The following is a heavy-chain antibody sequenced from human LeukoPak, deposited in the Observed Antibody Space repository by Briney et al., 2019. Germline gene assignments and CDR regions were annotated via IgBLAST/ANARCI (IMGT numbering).Heavy chain of an antibody. CDR2: INKDGSEG. Sequence: GGSLRLSCAASGFTFSNFWMSWVRQAPGKGLEWVAGINKDGSEGFYVNSVKGRFTISRDNARNSLYLQINSLSAEDTAVYYCTKLEYGCIIGGDYWGQGALITVSP. V-gene: IGHV3-7*01. CDR3: TKLEYGCIIGGDY. D-gene: IGHD3-16*01. CDR1: GFTFSNFW. J-gene: IGHJ4*02.